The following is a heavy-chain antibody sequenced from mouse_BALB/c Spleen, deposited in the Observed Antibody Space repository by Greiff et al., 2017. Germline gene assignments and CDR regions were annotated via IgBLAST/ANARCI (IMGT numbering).Heavy chain of an antibody. Sequence: QVQLQQSGAELAKPGASVKLSCKASGYPFTSYWMHWVKQRPGPGLEWIGYINPSTGYTEYNQKFKDKATLTADQSSSTAYMQLSSLTSEDSAVYYCARGTGVRRGDAMDYWGQGNSVTVSS. J-gene: IGHJ4*01. CDR3: ARGTGVRRGDAMDY. CDR2: INPSTGYT. D-gene: IGHD2-14*01. CDR1: GYPFTSYW. V-gene: IGHV1-7*01.